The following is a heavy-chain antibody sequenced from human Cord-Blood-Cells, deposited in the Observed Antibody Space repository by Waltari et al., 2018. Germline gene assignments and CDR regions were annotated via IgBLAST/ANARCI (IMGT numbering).Heavy chain of an antibody. D-gene: IGHD3-16*02. CDR3: ARALYDYIWGSYRYYFDY. CDR1: GGSISSYY. Sequence: QVQLQESGPGLVKPSETLSLTCTVSGGSISSYYWSWIRQPPGKGLEWIGYIYYSGSTNYNPSLKSRVTISVDTSKNQFSLKLSSVTAADTAVYYCARALYDYIWGSYRYYFDYWGQGTLVTVSS. V-gene: IGHV4-59*01. J-gene: IGHJ4*02. CDR2: IYYSGST.